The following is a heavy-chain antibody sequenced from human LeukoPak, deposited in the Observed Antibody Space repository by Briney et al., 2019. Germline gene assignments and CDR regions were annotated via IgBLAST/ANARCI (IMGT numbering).Heavy chain of an antibody. Sequence: SETLSLTCTVSGYSISSGYYWGWIRPPPGKGLEWIGSIYHSGSTYYNPSLKSRVTISVDTSKNQFSLKLSSVTAADTAAYYCARTYYYDSSGYYDCWGQGTLVTVSS. CDR2: IYHSGST. D-gene: IGHD3-22*01. V-gene: IGHV4-38-2*02. J-gene: IGHJ4*02. CDR3: ARTYYYDSSGYYDC. CDR1: GYSISSGYY.